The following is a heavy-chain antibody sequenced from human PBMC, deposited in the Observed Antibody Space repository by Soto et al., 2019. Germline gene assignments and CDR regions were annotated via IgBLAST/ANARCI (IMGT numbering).Heavy chain of an antibody. D-gene: IGHD1-1*01. Sequence: GGSLRLSCAASGFTFSSYAMSWVRQAPGKGLEWVSAISGSGGSTYYADSVKGRFTISRDNSKNTLYLQMNSLRAEDTAVYYCARAGKPEYYYYGMDVWGQGTTVTVSS. V-gene: IGHV3-23*01. J-gene: IGHJ6*02. CDR3: ARAGKPEYYYYGMDV. CDR1: GFTFSSYA. CDR2: ISGSGGST.